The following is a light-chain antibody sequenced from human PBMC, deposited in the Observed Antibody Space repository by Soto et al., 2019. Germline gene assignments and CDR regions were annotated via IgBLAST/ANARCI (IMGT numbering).Light chain of an antibody. CDR1: QNISSY. CDR3: QQSYSTLT. V-gene: IGKV1-39*01. J-gene: IGKJ3*01. Sequence: DIQMTQSPSSLSASVGDRVTITCRASQNISSYLNWYQQKPGKAPKLLIYAASSLQSGVASRFSGSGSGTDFTLTISSLQPEDFATYYCQQSYSTLTFGPGNKVDIK. CDR2: AAS.